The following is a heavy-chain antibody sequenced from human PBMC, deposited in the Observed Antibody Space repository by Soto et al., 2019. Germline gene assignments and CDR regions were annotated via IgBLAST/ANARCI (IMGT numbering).Heavy chain of an antibody. Sequence: GGSLRLSCAASGFIFSTYSMSWVRQAPGKGLEWVSAISGTGGTTNYADSVKGRFTISRDNSRNTLFLQMNSLRADDTAVYYCVKQYPSFRGLLARIPDYWGQGTLVTVSS. D-gene: IGHD3-16*01. J-gene: IGHJ4*02. V-gene: IGHV3-23*01. CDR3: VKQYPSFRGLLARIPDY. CDR1: GFIFSTYS. CDR2: ISGTGGTT.